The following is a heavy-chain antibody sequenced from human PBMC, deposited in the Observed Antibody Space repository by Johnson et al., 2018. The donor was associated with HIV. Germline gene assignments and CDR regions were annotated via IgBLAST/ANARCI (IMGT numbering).Heavy chain of an antibody. CDR3: AKEGRYGAFPLWFDI. CDR2: ISSSGTTI. J-gene: IGHJ3*02. D-gene: IGHD1-14*01. V-gene: IGHV3-11*04. Sequence: QVQLVESGGGVVQPGRSLRLSCAASGFTFSDYYMSWIRQAPGKGLEWVSYISSSGTTIHYADSVKGRFTISRDNSKNTLYLQMNSLRAEDTAVYYCAKEGRYGAFPLWFDIWGQGTMVTVSS. CDR1: GFTFSDYY.